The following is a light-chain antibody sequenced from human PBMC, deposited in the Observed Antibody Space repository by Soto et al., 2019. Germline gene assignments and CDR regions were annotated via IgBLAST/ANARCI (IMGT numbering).Light chain of an antibody. Sequence: SALTHPPSASGTPGQRVTIYCSGSSSNIGSNTVNWYQQLPGTAPKLLIYSNNQRPSGVPDRFSGSKSGTSASLAISGLQSEDEADYYCAAWDDSLNGYVFGTGTKVTVL. CDR1: SSNIGSNT. CDR2: SNN. CDR3: AAWDDSLNGYV. V-gene: IGLV1-44*01. J-gene: IGLJ1*01.